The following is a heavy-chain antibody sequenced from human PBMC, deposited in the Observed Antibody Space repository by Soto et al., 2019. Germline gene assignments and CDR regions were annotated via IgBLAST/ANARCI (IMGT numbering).Heavy chain of an antibody. D-gene: IGHD5-12*01. J-gene: IGHJ4*02. CDR2: IGTAGDT. CDR3: ARASGSDYCFDY. CDR1: GFTFRSYD. Sequence: GGSLRLSCAASGFTFRSYDMHWVRQVTGKGLEWVSGIGTAGDTNYPDSVKGRFTISRENAKNSLYLQMNSLRAEDTAVYYCARASGSDYCFDYWGQGTLVTVSS. V-gene: IGHV3-13*01.